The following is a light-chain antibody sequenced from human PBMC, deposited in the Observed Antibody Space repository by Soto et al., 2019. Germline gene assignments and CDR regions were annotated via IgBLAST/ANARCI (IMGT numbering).Light chain of an antibody. J-gene: IGKJ5*01. CDR1: QAISRA. Sequence: AIQLTQSPSSLSASVRDRVTITCRASQAISRALAWYQQKPGKVPKLLIFDASSLQSGVSSRFSGSGSGTDFTLTISGLQPEDFAIYYCQQFNSYPITFGQGTRLEIK. V-gene: IGKV1-13*02. CDR2: DAS. CDR3: QQFNSYPIT.